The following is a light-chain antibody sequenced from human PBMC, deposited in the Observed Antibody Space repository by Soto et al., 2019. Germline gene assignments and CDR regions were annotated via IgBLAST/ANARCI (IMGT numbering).Light chain of an antibody. CDR3: QQYNSNPLT. Sequence: DIQMTQSPSTLSASVEDRVIITCRASQSISAWLAWYQQKPGKAPKLLIYKASSLESGVPSRFSGSGSGTEFTLTISGLQPDDFATYYCQQYNSNPLTFGGGTKVEIK. V-gene: IGKV1-5*03. CDR1: QSISAW. CDR2: KAS. J-gene: IGKJ4*01.